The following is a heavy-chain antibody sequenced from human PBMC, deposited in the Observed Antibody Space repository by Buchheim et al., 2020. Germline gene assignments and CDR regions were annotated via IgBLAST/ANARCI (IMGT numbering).Heavy chain of an antibody. J-gene: IGHJ6*02. CDR1: GFTFSSYW. CDR3: ARANGYGYNYYYYGMDV. D-gene: IGHD5-18*01. V-gene: IGHV3-7*01. Sequence: EVQLVESGGGLVQPGGSLRLSCAASGFTFSSYWMSWVRQAPGKGLEWVANIKQDGSEKYNVDSVKGRFTISRDNAKNSLYLQMNSLRAEDTAVYYCARANGYGYNYYYYGMDVWGQGTT. CDR2: IKQDGSEK.